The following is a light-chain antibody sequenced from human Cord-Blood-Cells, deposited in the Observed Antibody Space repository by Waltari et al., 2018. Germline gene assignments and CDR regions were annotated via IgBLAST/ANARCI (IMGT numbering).Light chain of an antibody. J-gene: IGLJ3*02. V-gene: IGLV1-44*01. CDR3: AACDDSLNGRV. CDR1: SSNIGSNT. Sequence: QSVLTQPPSASGTPGQRVTISCSGSSSNIGSNTVNWYQQLPGTAPQLLIYSNNQRPSGVRDRFAGSKSGTAASLAISGLQSEDEADYYCAACDDSLNGRVFGGGTKLTVL. CDR2: SNN.